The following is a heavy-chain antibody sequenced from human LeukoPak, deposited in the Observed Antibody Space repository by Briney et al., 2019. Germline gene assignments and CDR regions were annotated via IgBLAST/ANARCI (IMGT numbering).Heavy chain of an antibody. D-gene: IGHD3-9*01. CDR1: GFTVSSNY. V-gene: IGHV3-66*01. CDR2: IYSGGST. CDR3: ARVIRYFDWLPSNWFDP. Sequence: GGSLRLSCAASGFTVSSNYMSWVRQAPGKGLEWVSVIYSGGSTYYADSVKGRFTISRDSFKNTLYLQMNSLRAEDTAVYYCARVIRYFDWLPSNWFDPWGQGTLVTVSS. J-gene: IGHJ5*02.